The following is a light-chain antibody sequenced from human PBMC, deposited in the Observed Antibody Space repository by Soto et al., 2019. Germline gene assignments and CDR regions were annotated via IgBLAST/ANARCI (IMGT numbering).Light chain of an antibody. J-gene: IGKJ1*01. CDR3: QQYGSPWT. CDR2: GAS. CDR1: QSVSSSY. V-gene: IGKV3-20*01. Sequence: EIVLTQSPGTLSLSPGERATLSCRASQSVSSSYLAWYQQKPGKAPRLLIYGASSRATGIPDRFSGSGSGTDFTLTISRLEPEDFAVYYCQQYGSPWTFGQGTKVEIK.